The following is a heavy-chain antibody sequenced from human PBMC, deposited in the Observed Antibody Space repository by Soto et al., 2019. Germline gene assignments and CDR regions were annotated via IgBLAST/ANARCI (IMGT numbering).Heavy chain of an antibody. CDR2: ISAYNGNT. D-gene: IGHD2-2*01. CDR1: GYTFTSYG. J-gene: IGHJ6*03. CDR3: ARYDIERGVPAAMYYYYMDVWGKGTTVTVSSGKSGAGGYYYYYMDV. Sequence: ASVKVSCKASGYTFTSYGISWVRQAPGQGLEWMGWISAYNGNTNYAQKLQGRVTMTTDTSTSTAYMELRSLRSDDTAVYYCARYDIERGVPAAMYYYYMDVWGKGTTVTVSSGKSGAGGYYYYYMDVWGKGTTVTVSS. V-gene: IGHV1-18*01.